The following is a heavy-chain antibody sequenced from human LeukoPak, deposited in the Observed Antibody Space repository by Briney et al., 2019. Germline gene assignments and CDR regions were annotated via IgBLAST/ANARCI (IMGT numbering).Heavy chain of an antibody. Sequence: PGGSLRLSCAASGFPFSGYWMDWVRQAPGKGMEWVANINQDGSTQYYAASVKGRFTISRDNAKSSLYLQMNILRAEDTAVYSCSRSLDYLGQGALVTVSS. J-gene: IGHJ4*02. CDR2: INQDGSTQ. CDR3: SRSLDY. CDR1: GFPFSGYW. V-gene: IGHV3-7*01.